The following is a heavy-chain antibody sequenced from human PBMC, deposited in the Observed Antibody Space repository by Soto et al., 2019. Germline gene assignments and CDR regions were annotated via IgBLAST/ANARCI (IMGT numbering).Heavy chain of an antibody. CDR1: GFTFDDYA. D-gene: IGHD3-10*01. Sequence: PGGSLRLSCAASGFTFDDYAMHWVRQAPGKGLEWVSGISWNSGSIGYADSVKGRFTISRDNAKNSLYLQMNSLRAEDTALYYCAKGTNLYGSGNDYWGQGTLVTVSS. CDR3: AKGTNLYGSGNDY. J-gene: IGHJ4*02. V-gene: IGHV3-9*01. CDR2: ISWNSGSI.